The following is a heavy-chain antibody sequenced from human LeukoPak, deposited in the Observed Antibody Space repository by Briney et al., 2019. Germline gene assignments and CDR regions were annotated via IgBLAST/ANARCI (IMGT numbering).Heavy chain of an antibody. CDR3: ARDRYYDSSGLSV. CDR2: INHSGST. J-gene: IGHJ4*02. CDR1: GGSFSGYY. Sequence: KASETLSLTCAVYGGSFSGYYWSWIRQPPGKGLEWIGEINHSGSTNYNPSLKSRVTISVDTSKNQFSLKLSSVTAADTAVYYCARDRYYDSSGLSVWGQGTLVTVSS. D-gene: IGHD3-22*01. V-gene: IGHV4-34*01.